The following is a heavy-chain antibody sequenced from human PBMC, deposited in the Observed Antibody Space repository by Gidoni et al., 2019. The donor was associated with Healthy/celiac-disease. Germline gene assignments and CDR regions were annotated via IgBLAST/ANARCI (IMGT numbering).Heavy chain of an antibody. J-gene: IGHJ4*02. CDR3: ARHVVVAGPNELYYFDY. D-gene: IGHD6-19*01. V-gene: IGHV4-39*01. Sequence: QLQLQESGPGLVKPSETLSLTCTVSGCSISSNSFYWGWIRQPPGKGLEWIGSIYYSGSTYYNPSLKSRVTISVDTSKNQFSLKLSSVTAADTAVYYCARHVVVAGPNELYYFDYWGQGTLVTVSS. CDR2: IYYSGST. CDR1: GCSISSNSFY.